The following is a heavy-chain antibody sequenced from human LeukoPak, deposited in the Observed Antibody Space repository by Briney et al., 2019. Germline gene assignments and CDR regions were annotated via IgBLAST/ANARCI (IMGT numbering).Heavy chain of an antibody. Sequence: GGSLRLSCAASGFTFTIFGFNWVRQAPGKVPEWVSYIDARSGITYYADSVQGRFTISRGTSTNTVYLQMNSLKTDDTALYYCAKDLMRGRYTAMAPEHWGQGTLVTVSS. CDR2: IDARSGIT. D-gene: IGHD5-18*01. CDR3: AKDLMRGRYTAMAPEH. CDR1: GFTFTIFG. J-gene: IGHJ1*01. V-gene: IGHV3-48*01.